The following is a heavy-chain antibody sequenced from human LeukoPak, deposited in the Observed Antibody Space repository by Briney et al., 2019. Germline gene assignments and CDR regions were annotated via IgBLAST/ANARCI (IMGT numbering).Heavy chain of an antibody. D-gene: IGHD2-21*01. J-gene: IGHJ5*02. CDR1: GGPISSYY. CDR3: ARTLRYSYNWFDP. Sequence: SETLSLTCSVCGGPISSYYWSWLRQPPGRGLEWIGYIYYSGSTNYNPSLKSRVTISVDTSKNQFSLKLSSVTAADTAVYYCARTLRYSYNWFDPWGQGTLVTVSS. V-gene: IGHV4-59*01. CDR2: IYYSGST.